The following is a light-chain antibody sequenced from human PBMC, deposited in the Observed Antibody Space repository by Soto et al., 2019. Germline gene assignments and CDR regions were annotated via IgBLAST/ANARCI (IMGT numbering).Light chain of an antibody. J-gene: IGKJ1*01. V-gene: IGKV3-15*01. CDR3: QQYKNWPLT. CDR1: QSVSSN. Sequence: EIVVTHAPATLSVSPGARARLPCGASQSVSSNLAWYQQKPGQSPRLLIYGASTRATGIPARFSGSGSGTEFTLTISSLQSEDFAVYYCQQYKNWPLTFGQGTKVDIK. CDR2: GAS.